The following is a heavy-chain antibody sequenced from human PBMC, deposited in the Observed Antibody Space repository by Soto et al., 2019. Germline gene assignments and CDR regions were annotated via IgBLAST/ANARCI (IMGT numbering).Heavy chain of an antibody. V-gene: IGHV4-39*01. Sequence: PSETLSLTCTVSGDSISSSNYYWGWIRQPPGKGLEWIGSLYYSGNTYYNPSLKSRVTISVDTSKNQFSLKLSSVTAADTAVYYCARHLDYCANGVCSGFGYYYMDVWGKGTTVTVSS. CDR2: LYYSGNT. CDR3: ARHLDYCANGVCSGFGYYYMDV. D-gene: IGHD2-8*01. J-gene: IGHJ6*03. CDR1: GDSISSSNYY.